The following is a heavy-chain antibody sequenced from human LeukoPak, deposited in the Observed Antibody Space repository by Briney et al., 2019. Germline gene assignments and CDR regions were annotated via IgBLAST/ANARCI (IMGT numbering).Heavy chain of an antibody. CDR3: ARVDSSGYYVDY. Sequence: PSETLSLPCTVPGGSVSSGSYYWSWIRQPPGKGLEWIGYIYYSGSTNYNPSLKSRVTISVDTSKNQFSLKLSSVTAADTAVYYCARVDSSGYYVDYWGQGTLVTVSS. CDR2: IYYSGST. J-gene: IGHJ4*02. D-gene: IGHD3-22*01. CDR1: GGSVSSGSYY. V-gene: IGHV4-61*01.